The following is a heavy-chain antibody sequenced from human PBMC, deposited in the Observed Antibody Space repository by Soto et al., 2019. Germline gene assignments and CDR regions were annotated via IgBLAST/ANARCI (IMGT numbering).Heavy chain of an antibody. J-gene: IGHJ4*02. Sequence: SGTLSLTCTVSGGSISIYYWSCIRQPPGKGLEWIGYIYYSGSTNYNPSLKSRVTISVDTSKNQFSLKLSSVTAADTAVYCCARVGVTESYFDYWGQGTLVTVS. D-gene: IGHD2-21*02. V-gene: IGHV4-59*01. CDR1: GGSISIYY. CDR2: IYYSGST. CDR3: ARVGVTESYFDY.